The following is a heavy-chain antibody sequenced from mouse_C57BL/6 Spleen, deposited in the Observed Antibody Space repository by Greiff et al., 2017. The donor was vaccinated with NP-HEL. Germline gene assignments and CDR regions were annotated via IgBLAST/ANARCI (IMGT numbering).Heavy chain of an antibody. J-gene: IGHJ2*01. V-gene: IGHV1-52*01. Sequence: QVQLQQPGAELVRPGSSVKLSCKASGYTFTSFWMHWVKQRPIQGLEWIGNIDPSDSETHYNQKFKDKATLTVDKSSSTAYMQLSSLTAEDSADYASASGTGADYGGWGKGTTLSVAS. CDR1: GYTFTSFW. CDR2: IDPSDSET. D-gene: IGHD1-1*02. CDR3: ASGTGADYGG.